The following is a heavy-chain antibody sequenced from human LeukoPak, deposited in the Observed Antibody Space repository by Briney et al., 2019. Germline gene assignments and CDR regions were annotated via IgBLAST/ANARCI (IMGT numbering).Heavy chain of an antibody. J-gene: IGHJ4*02. Sequence: GGSLRLSCAASGFTFSSYDMHWVRQATGKGLEWVSAIGTAGDTYYPGSVKGRFTISRENAKNSLYPQMNSLRAGDTAVYYCARITYYGEFDYWGQGTLVTVSS. CDR1: GFTFSSYD. V-gene: IGHV3-13*01. D-gene: IGHD3-10*01. CDR2: IGTAGDT. CDR3: ARITYYGEFDY.